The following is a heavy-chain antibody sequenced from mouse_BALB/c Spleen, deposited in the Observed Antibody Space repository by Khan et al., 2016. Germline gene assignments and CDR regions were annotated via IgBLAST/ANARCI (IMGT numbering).Heavy chain of an antibody. CDR3: ARDIYYGGIWNFVV. V-gene: IGHV7-3*02. J-gene: IGHJ1*01. D-gene: IGHD1-1*01. CDR1: GFTFTDYY. Sequence: EVELVESGGGLVQPGGSLRLACATSGFTFTDYYMSWVRQPPGKALEWLGFMRNKANGYTTENSPSVKGRFTIHRDNSQSILYLQMNTLGAEDIATYCCARDIYYGGIWNFVVWGAGTTVTVSS. CDR2: MRNKANGYTT.